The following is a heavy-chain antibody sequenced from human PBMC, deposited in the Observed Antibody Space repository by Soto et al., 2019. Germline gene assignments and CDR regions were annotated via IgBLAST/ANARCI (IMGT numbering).Heavy chain of an antibody. J-gene: IGHJ6*03. Sequence: QVQLQESGPGLVKPSETLSLTCTVSGGSISSYYWSWIRQPPGKGLEWIGYIYYSGSTNYNPSLKGRVTISVDTSKNQFSLKLSSVTAADTAVYYCARDLSGYDYIWGSYRSYYYYMDVWGKGTTVTVSS. V-gene: IGHV4-59*01. CDR2: IYYSGST. CDR3: ARDLSGYDYIWGSYRSYYYYMDV. CDR1: GGSISSYY. D-gene: IGHD3-16*02.